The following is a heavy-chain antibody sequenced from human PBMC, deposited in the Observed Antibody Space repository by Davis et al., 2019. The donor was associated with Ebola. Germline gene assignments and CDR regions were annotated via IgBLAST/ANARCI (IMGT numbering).Heavy chain of an antibody. J-gene: IGHJ5*01. CDR3: ARDGEFYYGSGSSFMYNWFDS. Sequence: PGGSLRLSCAASGFTFSSYAMHWVRQAPGKGLEWVAGLWYDGSNTYYTDSVKGRFSISRDNSKNTLYLQMNSLRADDTAVYYCARDGEFYYGSGSSFMYNWFDSWGQGALVTVSS. CDR2: LWYDGSNT. V-gene: IGHV3-33*01. D-gene: IGHD3-10*01. CDR1: GFTFSSYA.